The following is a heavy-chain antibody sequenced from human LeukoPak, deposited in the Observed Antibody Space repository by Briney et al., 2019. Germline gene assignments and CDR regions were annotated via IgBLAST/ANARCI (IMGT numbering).Heavy chain of an antibody. CDR1: GYTFTGYY. CDR2: INPNSGGT. J-gene: IGHJ6*02. V-gene: IGHV1-2*02. Sequence: ASVKVSCKASGYTFTGYYMHWVRQAPGQGLEWMGWINPNSGGTNYAQKFQGRVTMTRDTSISTAYMELSRLRSDDTAVYYCARESDCSSTSCYERGSGGMDVWGQGTTVTVSS. CDR3: ARESDCSSTSCYERGSGGMDV. D-gene: IGHD2-2*01.